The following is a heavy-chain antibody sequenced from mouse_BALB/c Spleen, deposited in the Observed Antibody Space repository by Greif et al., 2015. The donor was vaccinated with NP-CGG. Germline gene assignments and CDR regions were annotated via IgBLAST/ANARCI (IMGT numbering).Heavy chain of an antibody. D-gene: IGHD4-1*01. CDR2: IWAGGST. Sequence: VKVVESGPGLVAPSQSLSITCTVSGFSLTSYGVHWVRQPPGKGLEWLGVIWAGGSTNYNSALMSRLSISKDNSKSQVFLKMNSLQTDDTAMYYCASGGGTYYFDYWGQGTTLTVSP. J-gene: IGHJ2*01. V-gene: IGHV2-9*02. CDR3: ASGGGTYYFDY. CDR1: GFSLTSYG.